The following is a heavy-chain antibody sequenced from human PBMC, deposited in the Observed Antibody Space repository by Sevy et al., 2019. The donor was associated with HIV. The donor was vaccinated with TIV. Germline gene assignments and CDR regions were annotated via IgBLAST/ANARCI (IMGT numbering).Heavy chain of an antibody. V-gene: IGHV4-4*07. CDR3: ARGGAYCSGGSCSDTIDY. D-gene: IGHD2-15*01. J-gene: IGHJ4*02. CDR2: IYTSGST. CDR1: GGSISSYY. Sequence: SETLSLTCTVSGGSISSYYWSWIRQPAGKGLEWIGRIYTSGSTNHNPSLKSRVTMSVDTSKNQFSLKLSSVTAADTAVYYCARGGAYCSGGSCSDTIDYWGQGTLVTVSS.